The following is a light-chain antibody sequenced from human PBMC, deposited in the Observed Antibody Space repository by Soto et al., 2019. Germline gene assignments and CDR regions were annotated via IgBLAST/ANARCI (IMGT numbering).Light chain of an antibody. Sequence: QSARTQPASVSGSPGQSITISCTGTSSDVGGYNYVSWYQQHPGKAPKLMIYEVSNRPSGVSNRFSGSKSGNTASLTISGLQAEDEADYYCSSYTSSSTRVFGTGTKVTAL. J-gene: IGLJ1*01. CDR1: SSDVGGYNY. CDR2: EVS. V-gene: IGLV2-14*01. CDR3: SSYTSSSTRV.